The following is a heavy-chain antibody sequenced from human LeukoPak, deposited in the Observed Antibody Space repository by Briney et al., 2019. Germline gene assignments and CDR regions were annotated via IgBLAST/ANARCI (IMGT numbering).Heavy chain of an antibody. D-gene: IGHD6-13*01. Sequence: SVKVPCKASGGTFSSYAISWVRQAPGQGLEWMGGIIPIFGTANYAQKFQGRVTITADESTSTAYMELSSLRSEDTAVYYCASIAAAGPHNWFDPWGQGTLVTVSS. J-gene: IGHJ5*02. CDR3: ASIAAAGPHNWFDP. V-gene: IGHV1-69*13. CDR1: GGTFSSYA. CDR2: IIPIFGTA.